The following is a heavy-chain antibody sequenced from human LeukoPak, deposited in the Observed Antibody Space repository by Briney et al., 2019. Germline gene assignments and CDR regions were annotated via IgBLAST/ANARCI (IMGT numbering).Heavy chain of an antibody. J-gene: IGHJ4*02. D-gene: IGHD2-15*01. CDR3: AKCSGGTCYSPLDY. CDR1: GFTFSSYA. V-gene: IGHV3-23*01. CDR2: FSGSGGST. Sequence: GGSLRLSCAASGFTFSSYAMSWVRQAPGKGLEWVSGFSGSGGSTYYADSVKGRFTISRDNSKNTLYLQMNSLRAGDTAVYYCAKCSGGTCYSPLDYWGQGTLVTVSS.